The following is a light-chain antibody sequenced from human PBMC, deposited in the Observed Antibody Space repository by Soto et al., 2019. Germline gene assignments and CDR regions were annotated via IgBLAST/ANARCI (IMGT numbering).Light chain of an antibody. CDR2: SNN. CDR1: SSNIGSNT. V-gene: IGLV1-44*01. CDR3: AAWDDSLNGVV. Sequence: QSVLTQPPSASGTPGQRVTISCSGSSSNIGSNTVNWYQQLPGTAPKLLIYSNNQRPSGVPDRFSGSESGTSASLALSGLQSEDEADYYCAAWDDSLNGVVFGVRTKLTVL. J-gene: IGLJ2*01.